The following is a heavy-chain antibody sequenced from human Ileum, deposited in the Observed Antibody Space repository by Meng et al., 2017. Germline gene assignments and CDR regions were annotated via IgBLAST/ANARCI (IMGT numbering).Heavy chain of an antibody. CDR1: GFTLTKYA. V-gene: IGHV3-23*01. J-gene: IGHJ4*02. CDR3: ANWGGLGH. Sequence: EEQLLESGGGLVQPGGSLRLSCAASGFTLTKYAMNWVRQAPGKGLEWVSAVSAGGAGAYYADSVKGRFSISRDDSKNTVYLQMNSLRADDTAVYYCANWGGLGHWGQGVLVTVSS. CDR2: VSAGGAGA. D-gene: IGHD3-16*01.